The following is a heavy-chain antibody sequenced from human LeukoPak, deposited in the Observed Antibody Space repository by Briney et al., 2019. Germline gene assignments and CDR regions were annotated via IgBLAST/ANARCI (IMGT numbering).Heavy chain of an antibody. Sequence: SETLSLTCTVSGGSISSSSYYWGWIRQPPGEGLEWIGSIYYSGSTYYNPSLKSRVTISVDTSKNQFSLKLSSVTAADTAVYYCARLYYDILTGYSTLFFDYWGQGTLVTVSS. CDR2: IYYSGST. CDR1: GGSISSSSYY. D-gene: IGHD3-9*01. J-gene: IGHJ4*02. CDR3: ARLYYDILTGYSTLFFDY. V-gene: IGHV4-39*01.